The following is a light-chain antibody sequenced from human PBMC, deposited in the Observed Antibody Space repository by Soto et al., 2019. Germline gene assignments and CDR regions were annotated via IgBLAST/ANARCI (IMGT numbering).Light chain of an antibody. CDR1: QGISSN. CDR3: QQANGYPLT. CDR2: TAS. V-gene: IGKV1-9*01. J-gene: IGKJ4*01. Sequence: DIQLTQSPSFRSASVGDRVSITCQASQGISSNVAWYQLKPGKAPNLLIYTASNLQSGVPSRFSGSASETEFTLTISSLQPEDSATYYCQQANGYPLTFGGGTKVEIK.